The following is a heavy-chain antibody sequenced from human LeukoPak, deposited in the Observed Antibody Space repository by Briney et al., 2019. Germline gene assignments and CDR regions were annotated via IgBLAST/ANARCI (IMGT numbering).Heavy chain of an antibody. CDR1: GGSFSGYY. CDR2: INHSGST. J-gene: IGHJ5*02. D-gene: IGHD1-14*01. V-gene: IGHV4-34*01. CDR3: ARDHPNNWFDP. Sequence: SETLSLSCAVYGGSFSGYYWSWIRQPTGKGLEWIGEINHSGSTNYNPSLKSRVTISVDTSKNQFSLKLSSVTAADTAVYYCARDHPNNWFDPWGQGTLVTVSS.